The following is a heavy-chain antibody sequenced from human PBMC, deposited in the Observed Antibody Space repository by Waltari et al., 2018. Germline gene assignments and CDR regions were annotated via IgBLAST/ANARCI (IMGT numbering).Heavy chain of an antibody. J-gene: IGHJ3*02. CDR3: ARRRGSSAEFRHDAFDI. Sequence: EVQLVQSGAEVKKPGESLKISCKGSGYSFTSYWIGWVRQMPGQGLEWMGIIYPGDSDTRYSPSFQGQVTISADKSISTAYLQWSSLKASDTAMYYCARRRGSSAEFRHDAFDIWGQGTMVTVSS. CDR1: GYSFTSYW. D-gene: IGHD3-10*01. CDR2: IYPGDSDT. V-gene: IGHV5-51*01.